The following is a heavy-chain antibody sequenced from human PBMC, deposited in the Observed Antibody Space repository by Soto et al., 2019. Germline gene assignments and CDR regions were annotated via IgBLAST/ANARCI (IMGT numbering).Heavy chain of an antibody. J-gene: IGHJ4*02. CDR3: AGQHSKRVFDY. Sequence: EVQLVESGGGLVQPGGSLRLSCAASEFTVSGNYMSWVRQAPGKGLEWVSIIYTSGLTYYADSVKGRFIISRDNSKNILYLQMNSLRVEDTAVYYCAGQHSKRVFDYWGQGTLVTVSS. V-gene: IGHV3-66*04. D-gene: IGHD3-3*02. CDR2: IYTSGLT. CDR1: EFTVSGNY.